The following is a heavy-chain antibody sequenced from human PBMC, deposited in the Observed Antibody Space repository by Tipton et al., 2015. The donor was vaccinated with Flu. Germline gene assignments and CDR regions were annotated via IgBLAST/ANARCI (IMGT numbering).Heavy chain of an antibody. CDR1: GGSLSSCGYY. V-gene: IGHV4-61*08. J-gene: IGHJ6*02. CDR3: ARDTFRYCSGASCLSDYYYYGMDV. D-gene: IGHD2-15*01. Sequence: TLSLTCIVSGGSLSSCGYYWSWIRQHPGKGLEWIGYIYSSARTNYNSSLESRVTISVDTSKNQFSLNLSSVTAADTAVYYCARDTFRYCSGASCLSDYYYYGMDVWGQGTTVTVSS. CDR2: IYSSART.